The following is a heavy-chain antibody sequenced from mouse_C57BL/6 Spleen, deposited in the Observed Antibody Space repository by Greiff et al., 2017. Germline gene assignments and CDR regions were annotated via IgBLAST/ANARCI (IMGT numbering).Heavy chain of an antibody. CDR1: GYSITSGYY. Sequence: EVQLQQSGPGLVKPSQSLSLTCSVTGYSITSGYYWNWIRQFPGNKLEWMGYISYDGSNNYNPSLKNRISITRDKSKNQFFLKLNSVTTEDTATYYCARSNYYGSEAWFAYWGQGTLVTVSA. D-gene: IGHD1-1*01. J-gene: IGHJ3*01. V-gene: IGHV3-6*01. CDR3: ARSNYYGSEAWFAY. CDR2: ISYDGSN.